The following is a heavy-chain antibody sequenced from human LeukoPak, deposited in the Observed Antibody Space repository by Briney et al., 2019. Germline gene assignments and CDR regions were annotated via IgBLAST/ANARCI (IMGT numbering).Heavy chain of an antibody. Sequence: PGGSLRLSCAASGFTFSSHAVSWVRQAPGKGLEWVSAISGSGFSKYYADSVKGRFTISRDNSKNTVYLQMNSLRAEDTAVYYCARDRSGFTISGLYYFDYWGQGTLVTVSS. V-gene: IGHV3-23*01. J-gene: IGHJ4*02. CDR1: GFTFSSHA. CDR3: ARDRSGFTISGLYYFDY. CDR2: ISGSGFSK. D-gene: IGHD3-3*01.